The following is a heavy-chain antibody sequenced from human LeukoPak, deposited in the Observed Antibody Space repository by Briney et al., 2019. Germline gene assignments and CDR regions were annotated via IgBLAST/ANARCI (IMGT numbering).Heavy chain of an antibody. D-gene: IGHD6-6*01. V-gene: IGHV1-2*02. CDR1: GYTFTGYY. Sequence: GASVKVSCKASGYTFTGYYMHWVRQAPGQGLEWMGWINPNSGGTNYAQKFQGRVTMTRDTSISTAYMELSRLRSDDTAVYYCARDSAYRSSSYWFVPWGQGTLVTVSS. J-gene: IGHJ5*02. CDR3: ARDSAYRSSSYWFVP. CDR2: INPNSGGT.